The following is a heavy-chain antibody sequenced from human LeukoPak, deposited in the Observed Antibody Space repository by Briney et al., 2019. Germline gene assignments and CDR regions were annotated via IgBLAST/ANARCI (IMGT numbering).Heavy chain of an antibody. CDR3: AKTYYYGSGSYYPDY. CDR1: GFTFSNAW. V-gene: IGHV3-23*01. J-gene: IGHJ4*02. D-gene: IGHD3-10*01. Sequence: GGSLRLSCAASGFTFSNAWMSWVRQAPGKGLEWVSAISGSGGSTYYADSVKGRFTISRDNSKNTLYLQMNSLRAEDTAVYYCAKTYYYGSGSYYPDYWGQGTLVTVSS. CDR2: ISGSGGST.